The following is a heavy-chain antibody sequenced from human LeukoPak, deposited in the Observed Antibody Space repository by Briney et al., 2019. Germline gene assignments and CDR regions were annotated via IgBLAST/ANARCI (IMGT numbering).Heavy chain of an antibody. V-gene: IGHV3-30*04. J-gene: IGHJ4*02. Sequence: GRSLRLSCAASGFTFSSYAMHWVRQAPGKGLEWVAVISYDGRNKYYADSVKGRFTISRDNSKNTLYLQMNSLRAEDTAVCYCARSPPGLWFGELFSYWGQGTLVTVSS. CDR3: ARSPPGLWFGELFSY. D-gene: IGHD3-10*01. CDR1: GFTFSSYA. CDR2: ISYDGRNK.